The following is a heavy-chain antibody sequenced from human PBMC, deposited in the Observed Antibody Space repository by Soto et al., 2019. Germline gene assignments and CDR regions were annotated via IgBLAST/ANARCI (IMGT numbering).Heavy chain of an antibody. CDR1: GYTFTSYA. CDR3: ARDYRQWLAYYFDY. V-gene: IGHV1-3*01. CDR2: INAGNGNT. Sequence: ASVQVSCKASGYTFTSYAMHWVRQAPGQRLEWMGWINAGNGNTKYSQKFQGRVTITRDTSASTAYMELSSLRSEDTAVYYCARDYRQWLAYYFDYWGQGTLVTVSS. J-gene: IGHJ4*02. D-gene: IGHD6-19*01.